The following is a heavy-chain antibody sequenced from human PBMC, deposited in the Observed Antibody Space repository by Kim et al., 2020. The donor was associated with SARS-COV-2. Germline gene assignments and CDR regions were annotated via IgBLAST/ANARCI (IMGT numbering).Heavy chain of an antibody. D-gene: IGHD5-18*01. V-gene: IGHV1-46*01. CDR1: GYTFTSYY. CDR3: ARPISYSYGWWSMDG. Sequence: ASVKVSCKASGYTFTSYYMHWVRQAPGQELEWMGIINPSGCSTSYAQKFHGRVTMTRDTSTSTVYMELSSLRSEDTAVYYCARPISYSYGWWSMDGWGQGTTVTVSS. CDR2: INPSGCST. J-gene: IGHJ6*02.